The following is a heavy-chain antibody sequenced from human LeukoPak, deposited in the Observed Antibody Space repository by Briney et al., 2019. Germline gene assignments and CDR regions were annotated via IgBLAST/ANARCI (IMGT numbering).Heavy chain of an antibody. CDR1: GGSISSSSYY. D-gene: IGHD6-19*01. Sequence: SETLSLTCTVSGGSISSSSYYWGWIRQPPGKGLEWIGSIYYSGSTYYNPSLKSRVTISVDTSKNQFSLKLSSVTAADTAVYYCAREVSGASGTPLEYSSGWYWFDPWGQGTLVTVSS. CDR3: AREVSGASGTPLEYSSGWYWFDP. CDR2: IYYSGST. V-gene: IGHV4-39*07. J-gene: IGHJ5*02.